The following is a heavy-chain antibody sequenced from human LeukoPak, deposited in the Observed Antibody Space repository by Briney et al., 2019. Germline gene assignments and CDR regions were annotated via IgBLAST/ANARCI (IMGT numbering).Heavy chain of an antibody. D-gene: IGHD2-2*01. CDR3: AKDVPAAYFDY. Sequence: GGSLRLSCAASGFTFDNYGMHWVRQAPGKGLEWVAFIRSDGGIKYYADSVKGRFTISRDNSENTLYLQVNSLRAEDTAVYFCAKDVPAAYFDYWGQGTLVTVSS. J-gene: IGHJ4*02. CDR2: IRSDGGIK. V-gene: IGHV3-30*02. CDR1: GFTFDNYG.